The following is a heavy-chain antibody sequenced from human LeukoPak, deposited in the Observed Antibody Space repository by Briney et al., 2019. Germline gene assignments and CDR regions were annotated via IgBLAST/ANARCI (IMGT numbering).Heavy chain of an antibody. D-gene: IGHD5-18*01. J-gene: IGHJ6*02. CDR1: GYTFTSYY. V-gene: IGHV1-46*01. Sequence: ASVKVSCKASGYTFTSYYMNWVRQAPGQGLEWMGLINPSGGMTSYPQKFQGRVTMTRDSSTNTVYMELSSLRSDDTAVYYCARVSPPNIVDSVMDYSYYYGMDVWGQGTTVTVSS. CDR3: ARVSPPNIVDSVMDYSYYYGMDV. CDR2: INPSGGMT.